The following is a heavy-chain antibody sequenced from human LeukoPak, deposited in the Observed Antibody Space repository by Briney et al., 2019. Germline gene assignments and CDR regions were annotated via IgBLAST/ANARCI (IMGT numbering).Heavy chain of an antibody. CDR1: GVSFSGYY. Sequence: SETLSLTCAVYGVSFSGYYWSWIRQPPGKGLEWIGEINHSGSTNYNPSLKSRVTISVDTSKNQFSLKLSSVTAADTAVYYCARGLIMITFGGVIVLDGFDPWGQGTLVTVSS. CDR3: ARGLIMITFGGVIVLDGFDP. D-gene: IGHD3-16*02. V-gene: IGHV4-34*01. J-gene: IGHJ5*02. CDR2: INHSGST.